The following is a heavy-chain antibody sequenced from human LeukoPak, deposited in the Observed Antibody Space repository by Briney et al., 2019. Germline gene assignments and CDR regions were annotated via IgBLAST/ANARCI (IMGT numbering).Heavy chain of an antibody. V-gene: IGHV1-18*01. J-gene: IGHJ2*01. CDR3: ARDLNFGDYGPQDWYFDL. CDR2: ISIYNGNT. CDR1: GYTFTSYG. D-gene: IGHD4-17*01. Sequence: ASVKVSFKASGYTFTSYGISWVRQAPGQGLEWMGWISIYNGNTNYAQKFQGRVTMTTDTSTNTASMEVRSLRSDDTAVYYCARDLNFGDYGPQDWYFDLWGRGTLVTVSS.